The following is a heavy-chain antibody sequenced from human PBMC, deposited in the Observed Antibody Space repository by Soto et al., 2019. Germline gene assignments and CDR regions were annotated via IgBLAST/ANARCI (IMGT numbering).Heavy chain of an antibody. Sequence: GSLRLSCVASGFTFRIYDMNWVLQAPGKGLEWVSYISSSGSVIKYGDSVKGRFTISRDNAKNSLYLQMNSLRAEDTALYYCTRSGNNFYYYGMDVWGQGTTVTVSS. CDR3: TRSGNNFYYYGMDV. D-gene: IGHD6-25*01. CDR2: ISSSGSVI. CDR1: GFTFRIYD. J-gene: IGHJ6*02. V-gene: IGHV3-48*03.